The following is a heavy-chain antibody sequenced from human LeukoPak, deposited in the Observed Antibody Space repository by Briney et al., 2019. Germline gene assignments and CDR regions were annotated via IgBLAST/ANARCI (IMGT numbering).Heavy chain of an antibody. CDR1: GFTFSSYE. CDR2: ISSSGNII. D-gene: IGHD5-12*01. V-gene: IGHV3-48*03. J-gene: IGHJ4*01. CDR3: ARGGTSGTTITYYFDY. Sequence: PGGSLRLSCAASGFTFSSYEMKWVRQAPGKGLEWVSYISSSGNIIYYADSVQGRFTISRDNAKSSLYLQMNSLRAEDTAVYYCARGGTSGTTITYYFDYWGHGTLVTVPS.